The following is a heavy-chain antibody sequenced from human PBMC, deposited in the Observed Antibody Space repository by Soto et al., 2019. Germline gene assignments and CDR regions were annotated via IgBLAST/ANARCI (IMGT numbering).Heavy chain of an antibody. V-gene: IGHV3-23*01. J-gene: IGHJ4*02. Sequence: GGSLRLSCAVSGFTFDNYAMSWVRQPPGKGLEWVSGVSATGRNKVYADSVKGRFTISRDNSNNSLFLQMSDLRAEDTALYYCATGRYNDLLSGFSAPVFWGQGTLVTVSS. CDR3: ATGRYNDLLSGFSAPVF. D-gene: IGHD3-3*01. CDR1: GFTFDNYA. CDR2: VSATGRNK.